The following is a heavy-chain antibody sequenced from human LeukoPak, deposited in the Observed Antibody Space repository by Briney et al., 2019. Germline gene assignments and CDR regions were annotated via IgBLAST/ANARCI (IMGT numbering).Heavy chain of an antibody. CDR1: GYSFSSYW. J-gene: IGHJ4*02. CDR2: IETVDSHT. CDR3: ARGSSTWYFDY. Sequence: GESLKISCKASGYSFSSYWIAWVRQMPGKGLEWMGTIETVDSHTTYSPSFQGQVTISVDKSIRTAYFQWSSLKASDSAIYYCARGSSTWYFDYWGQGTLVTVSS. D-gene: IGHD6-13*01. V-gene: IGHV5-51*01.